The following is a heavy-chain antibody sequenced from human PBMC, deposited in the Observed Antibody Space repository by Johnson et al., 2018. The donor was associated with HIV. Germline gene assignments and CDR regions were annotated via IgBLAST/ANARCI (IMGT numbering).Heavy chain of an antibody. J-gene: IGHJ3*02. CDR2: ISWNSGSI. V-gene: IGHV3-9*01. CDR1: GFTFSSYA. CDR3: VRDDYSFHI. Sequence: EVQLVESGGGVVQPGRSLRLSCSASGFTFSSYAMHWVRQAPGKGLEWVSGISWNSGSIGYADSVKGRFTISRDNAKNTLYLEMTGLRADDTAIYYCVRDDYSFHIWGRGTLVTVSS. D-gene: IGHD4/OR15-4a*01.